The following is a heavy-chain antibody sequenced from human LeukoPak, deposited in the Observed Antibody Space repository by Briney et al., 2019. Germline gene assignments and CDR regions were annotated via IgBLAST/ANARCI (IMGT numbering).Heavy chain of an antibody. V-gene: IGHV3-30*18. J-gene: IGHJ3*02. CDR3: ANAPSSGWHGPDAFDI. Sequence: GGSLRLSCAASGFTFSSYGMHWVRQAPGKGLEWVAVISYDGSNKYYADSVKGRFTISRDNSKNTLYLQMNSLRAEDTAVYYCANAPSSGWHGPDAFDIWGQGTMVTVSS. CDR1: GFTFSSYG. CDR2: ISYDGSNK. D-gene: IGHD6-19*01.